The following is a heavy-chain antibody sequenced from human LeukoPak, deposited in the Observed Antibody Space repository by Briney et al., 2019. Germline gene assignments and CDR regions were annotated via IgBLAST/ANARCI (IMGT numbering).Heavy chain of an antibody. D-gene: IGHD4-17*01. CDR3: ARELGYGDQRLGLYYGMDV. J-gene: IGHJ6*02. Sequence: SETLSLTCTVSGGSISSYYWIWIRQPPGKGLEWIGYIYYSGSTSYNPSLKSRVSISVDTSKNQFSLKLSSVTAADTAVYYCARELGYGDQRLGLYYGMDVWGQGTTVTVSS. CDR1: GGSISSYY. V-gene: IGHV4-59*12. CDR2: IYYSGST.